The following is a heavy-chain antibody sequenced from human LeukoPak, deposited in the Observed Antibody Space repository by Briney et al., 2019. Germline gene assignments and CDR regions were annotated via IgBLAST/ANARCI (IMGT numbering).Heavy chain of an antibody. V-gene: IGHV3-21*01. CDR2: ISSSSYI. CDR1: GFTFSSYS. D-gene: IGHD1-26*01. J-gene: IGHJ4*02. CDR3: ARESVGAFDDY. Sequence: PGGSLRLSCAASGFTFSSYSMNWVRQAPGKGLEWVSSISSSSYIYYADSVKGRFTISRDNAKNSLYLQMNSLRAEDTAVYYCARESVGAFDDYWGQGTLVTVSS.